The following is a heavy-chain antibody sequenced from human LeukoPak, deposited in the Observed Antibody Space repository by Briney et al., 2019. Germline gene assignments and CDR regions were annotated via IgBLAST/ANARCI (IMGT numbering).Heavy chain of an antibody. CDR2: IWYDGSNK. J-gene: IGHJ3*02. CDR3: ASLGIAGDAFDI. CDR1: GFTFRSHG. D-gene: IGHD6-13*01. V-gene: IGHV3-33*01. Sequence: GTSLRLSCAASGFTFRSHGMHWVRQAPGKGLEWVAVIWYDGSNKYYADSVKGRFTISRDNSKNTLYLQMNSLRAEDTAVYYCASLGIAGDAFDIWGQGTMVTVSS.